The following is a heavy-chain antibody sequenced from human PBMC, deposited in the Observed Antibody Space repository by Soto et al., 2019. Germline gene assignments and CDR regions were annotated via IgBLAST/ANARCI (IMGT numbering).Heavy chain of an antibody. CDR3: AKDRRWLPDY. J-gene: IGHJ4*02. CDR2: ISYDGSNK. D-gene: IGHD5-12*01. V-gene: IGHV3-30*18. CDR1: GFTFSSYG. Sequence: LRLSCAASGFTFSSYGMHWVRQAPGKGLEWVAVISYDGSNKYYADSVKGRFTISRDNSKNTLYLQMNSLRAEDTAVYYCAKDRRWLPDYWGQGTLVTVSS.